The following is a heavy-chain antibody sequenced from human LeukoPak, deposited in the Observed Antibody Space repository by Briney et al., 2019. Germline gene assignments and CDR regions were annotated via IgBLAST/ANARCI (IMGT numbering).Heavy chain of an antibody. CDR2: ITPILGIA. J-gene: IGHJ4*02. Sequence: GASVKVSCKASGGTFSSYAISWVRQAPGQGLEWMGRITPILGIANYAQKFQGRVTITADKSTSTAYMELSSLRSDDTAMYYCARDYGYGVTVMISDDYWGQGTLVTVSS. V-gene: IGHV1-69*04. CDR3: ARDYGYGVTVMISDDY. D-gene: IGHD5-12*01. CDR1: GGTFSSYA.